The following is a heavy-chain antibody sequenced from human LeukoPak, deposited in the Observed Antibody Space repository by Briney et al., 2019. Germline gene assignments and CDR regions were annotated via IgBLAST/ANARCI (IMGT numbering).Heavy chain of an antibody. J-gene: IGHJ4*02. Sequence: PGGSLRLSCAASGFTFSSYWMSWVRQAPGKGREWVANIKQDGGEKFYVDSLKGRVTISRDNAKSSLYLQMNSLRAEDTAVYYCTREDNSAYNYWGRGTLVTVAS. CDR3: TREDNSAYNY. CDR1: GFTFSSYW. D-gene: IGHD4-11*01. V-gene: IGHV3-7*01. CDR2: IKQDGGEK.